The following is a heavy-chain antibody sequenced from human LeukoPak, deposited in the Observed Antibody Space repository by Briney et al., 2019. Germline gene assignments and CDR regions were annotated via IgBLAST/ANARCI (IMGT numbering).Heavy chain of an antibody. CDR1: GLTFSSYW. CDR3: ARAPSGWYPDY. CDR2: IRQDGSEK. D-gene: IGHD6-19*01. J-gene: IGHJ4*02. V-gene: IGHV3-7*01. Sequence: GGSLRLSCAASGLTFSSYWMSWVRQAPGKGLEWVANIRQDGSEKHYVDSVEGRFTISRDNDKNSLYRQMNSLRAEDTAVYYCARAPSGWYPDYWGQGTLVTVSS.